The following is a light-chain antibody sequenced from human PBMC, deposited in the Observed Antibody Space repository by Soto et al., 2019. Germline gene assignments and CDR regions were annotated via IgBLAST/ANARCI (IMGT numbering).Light chain of an antibody. Sequence: EIELTRSPGTLSFSPGARATLSCRDSQSVSSRYLAWNQQKPGQAPRLLIYGASSRATGIPDRFSGSGSGTDFTFTISRLEPEDFAVYYCQQYGSSPQTFGQGTKVHIK. V-gene: IGKV3-20*01. J-gene: IGKJ1*01. CDR2: GAS. CDR3: QQYGSSPQT. CDR1: QSVSSRY.